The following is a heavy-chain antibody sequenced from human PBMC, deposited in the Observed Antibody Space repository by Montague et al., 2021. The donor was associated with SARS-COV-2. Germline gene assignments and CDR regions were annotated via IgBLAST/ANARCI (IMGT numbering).Heavy chain of an antibody. V-gene: IGHV4-39*07. D-gene: IGHD3-22*01. CDR2: IYYSGST. CDR1: GGSISSSSYY. Sequence: SETLSLTCTVSGGSISSSSYYWGWIRQPPGKGLEWIGSIYYSGSTYYNPSLKSRVTISVDTSKNQFSLKLSSVTAADTAVYYCAREGGWLSRGSYYFVYWGQGTLVTVSS. CDR3: AREGGWLSRGSYYFVY. J-gene: IGHJ4*02.